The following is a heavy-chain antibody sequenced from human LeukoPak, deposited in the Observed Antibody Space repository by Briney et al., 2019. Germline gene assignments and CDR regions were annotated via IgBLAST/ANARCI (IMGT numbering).Heavy chain of an antibody. J-gene: IGHJ4*02. D-gene: IGHD4-17*01. CDR2: INHSGST. Sequence: SETLSLTCAVYGGSFSGYYWSWIRQPPGKGLEWIGEINHSGSTIYNPSLKSRVTISVDTSKNQFSLKLSSVTAADTAVYYCAREATVEATYYFDYWGQGTLVTVSS. CDR1: GGSFSGYY. V-gene: IGHV4-34*01. CDR3: AREATVEATYYFDY.